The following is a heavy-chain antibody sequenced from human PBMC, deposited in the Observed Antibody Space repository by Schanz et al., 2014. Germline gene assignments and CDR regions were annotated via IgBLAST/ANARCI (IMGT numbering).Heavy chain of an antibody. CDR2: ISDRGDGT. CDR3: VKTDAGWRFDY. CDR1: GFTFTTFA. J-gene: IGHJ4*02. Sequence: VQLVESGGGVVRPGRSLRLSCATSGFTFTTFAMTWVRQAPGKGLEWVSGISDRGDGTNYGDSVRGRFTISRDNSRNTVYLQMTNVGVEDTATYYCVKTDAGWRFDYWGQGTLVIVSS. D-gene: IGHD6-19*01. V-gene: IGHV3-23*04.